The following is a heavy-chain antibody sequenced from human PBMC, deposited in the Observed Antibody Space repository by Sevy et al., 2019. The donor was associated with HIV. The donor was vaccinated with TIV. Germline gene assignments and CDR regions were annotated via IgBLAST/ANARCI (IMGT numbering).Heavy chain of an antibody. CDR3: ASSSGDDAFDI. V-gene: IGHV3-53*01. Sequence: GGSLRLSCAASGFTVSSNYMSWVRQAPGKGLEWVSVIYSGGSTYYADSVKGRFTISRDNSKNTLYLQMNSLRAEDTAVYYYASSSGDDAFDIWGQGTMVTVSS. J-gene: IGHJ3*02. CDR2: IYSGGST. D-gene: IGHD2-15*01. CDR1: GFTVSSNY.